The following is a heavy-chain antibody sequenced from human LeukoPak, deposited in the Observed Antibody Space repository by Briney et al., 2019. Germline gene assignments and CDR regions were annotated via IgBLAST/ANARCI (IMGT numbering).Heavy chain of an antibody. Sequence: SETLSLTCAVYIDSFSNYHWNWIRQTPAKGMEWLGEVNESGGTNISPSLKSRVTISVDTSKNQFSLKLSSVSAADTAVYYCARIAADYGGYYYMDVWGKGTTVTVSS. CDR2: VNESGGT. V-gene: IGHV4-34*01. J-gene: IGHJ6*03. CDR3: ARIAADYGGYYYMDV. D-gene: IGHD6-13*01. CDR1: IDSFSNYH.